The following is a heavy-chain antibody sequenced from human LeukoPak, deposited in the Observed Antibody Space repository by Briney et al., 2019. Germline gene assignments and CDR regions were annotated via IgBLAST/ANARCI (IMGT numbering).Heavy chain of an antibody. D-gene: IGHD1-26*01. CDR1: GGSISSYY. CDR3: ARELGARAFDI. J-gene: IGHJ3*02. Sequence: SETLSLTCTVSGGSISSYYWSWIRQPPGKGLEWIGYIYYSGSTNYNPSLKSRVTISVDTSKNQFSLKLSSVTAADTAVYYCARELGARAFDIRGQGTMVTVSS. CDR2: IYYSGST. V-gene: IGHV4-59*01.